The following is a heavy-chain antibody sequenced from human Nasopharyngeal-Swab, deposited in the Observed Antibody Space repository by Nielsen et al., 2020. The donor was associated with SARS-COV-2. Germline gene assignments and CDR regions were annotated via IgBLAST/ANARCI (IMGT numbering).Heavy chain of an antibody. J-gene: IGHJ4*02. Sequence: GESLKTPCAASGIIFSNYAMSWVRQAPGEGLEWVATINNRGDDTHYVDSVRGRFTVSRHNSKNTLYLQMNSLRAEDTAVYFCVRGDAYNRLWGQGILVTVSS. CDR1: GIIFSNYA. CDR2: INNRGDDT. CDR3: VRGDAYNRL. V-gene: IGHV3-23*01. D-gene: IGHD5-24*01.